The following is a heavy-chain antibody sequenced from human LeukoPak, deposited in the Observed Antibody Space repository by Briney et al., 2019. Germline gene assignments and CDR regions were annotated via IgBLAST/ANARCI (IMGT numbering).Heavy chain of an antibody. CDR2: ISGSGGST. Sequence: GGSLRLSCAASGFTFSSYAMSWVRQAPGKGLEWVSAISGSGGSTYYADSVKGRFSISRDNSKNTLYLQMNSLRAEDTAVYYCARMGRAGVVVVAASLIFAYWGQGTLVTVSS. CDR1: GFTFSSYA. J-gene: IGHJ4*02. CDR3: ARMGRAGVVVVAASLIFAY. V-gene: IGHV3-23*01. D-gene: IGHD2-15*01.